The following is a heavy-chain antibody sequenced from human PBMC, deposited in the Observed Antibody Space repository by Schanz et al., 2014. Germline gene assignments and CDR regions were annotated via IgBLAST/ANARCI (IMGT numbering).Heavy chain of an antibody. D-gene: IGHD3-10*01. CDR3: ARANYRRKINFDY. CDR1: GFTFSSYG. J-gene: IGHJ4*02. Sequence: VQLVESGGGLVKPGGSLRLSCAASGFTFSSYGMHWVRQAPGKGLEWVAAMSYDGSIKYYADSVRGRFTISRDRFQNTLYLRMSRLRAEDTAVYYCARANYRRKINFDYWGRGTLVTVSS. V-gene: IGHV3-33*01. CDR2: MSYDGSIK.